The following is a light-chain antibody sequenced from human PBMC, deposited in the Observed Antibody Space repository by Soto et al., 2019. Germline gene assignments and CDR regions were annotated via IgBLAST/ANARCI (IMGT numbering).Light chain of an antibody. V-gene: IGKV3-20*01. CDR1: QSVSSTY. Sequence: EIVLTQSPGTLSLSPGERATLSCRASQSVSSTYLAWYQQRPGQAPRLLIYGASSRATGIPDRFSGSGSGTDFTLTISRLEPEDFAVYYCQHYHTSPGPTFGPGTKVDIK. CDR3: QHYHTSPGPT. J-gene: IGKJ3*01. CDR2: GAS.